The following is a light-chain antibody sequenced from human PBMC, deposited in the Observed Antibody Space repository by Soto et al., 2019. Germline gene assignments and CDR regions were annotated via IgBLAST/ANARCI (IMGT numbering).Light chain of an antibody. CDR3: QQRHNWRDT. V-gene: IGKV3-11*01. CDR2: ETS. CDR1: QSVSNY. Sequence: EIVLTQSPATLSLSLWERATLSCRASQSVSNYLSWYQQKPGQAPRLLMYETSRRATGIPARFSGSGSGTDFTLTISSLEPEDFAVYYCQQRHNWRDTFGQGTRLEIK. J-gene: IGKJ5*01.